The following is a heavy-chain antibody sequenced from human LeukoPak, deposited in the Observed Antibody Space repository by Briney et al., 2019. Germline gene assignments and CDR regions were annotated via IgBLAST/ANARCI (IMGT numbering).Heavy chain of an antibody. V-gene: IGHV3-23*01. CDR1: GVTFTNYA. D-gene: IGHD6-19*01. CDR3: AKVPAGNKVEY. Sequence: GGSLRLSCAASGVTFTNYAMSWVRQAPGKGLEWVSGISISGGSTDYADSVKGRFTISRDNSKNTLYLQMNSLRAEDTAVYYCAKVPAGNKVEYWGQGTLVTVSS. J-gene: IGHJ4*02. CDR2: ISISGGST.